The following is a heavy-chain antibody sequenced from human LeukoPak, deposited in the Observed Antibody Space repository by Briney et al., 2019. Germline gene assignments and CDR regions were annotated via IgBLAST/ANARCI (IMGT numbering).Heavy chain of an antibody. V-gene: IGHV4-61*02. Sequence: PSETLSLTCTVSGGSISSSSYYWTWIRQPAGKGLEWIGRIYTSGSTNYNPSLKSRVTMSVDTSKNQFSLKLTSVTAADTAVYYCARGRASVGGFDYWGQGALVTVSS. D-gene: IGHD1-26*01. CDR1: GGSISSSSYY. CDR3: ARGRASVGGFDY. CDR2: IYTSGST. J-gene: IGHJ4*02.